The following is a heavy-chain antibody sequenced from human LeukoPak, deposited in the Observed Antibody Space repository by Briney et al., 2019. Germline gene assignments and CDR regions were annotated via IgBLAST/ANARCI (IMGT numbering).Heavy chain of an antibody. D-gene: IGHD5-18*01. CDR3: ARRPLKGVYSSGAFDI. Sequence: SETLSLTCTVSGGSISSYYWSWIRQPPGKGLEWFGYIYYSGSTNYNPSLKSRVTISVDTSKNQFSLKLSSVTAADTAVYYCARRPLKGVYSSGAFDIWGQGTMVTVSS. CDR2: IYYSGST. V-gene: IGHV4-59*08. CDR1: GGSISSYY. J-gene: IGHJ3*02.